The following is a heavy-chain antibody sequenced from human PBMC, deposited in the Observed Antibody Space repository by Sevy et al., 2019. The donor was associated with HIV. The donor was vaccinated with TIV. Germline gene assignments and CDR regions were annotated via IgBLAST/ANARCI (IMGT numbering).Heavy chain of an antibody. CDR3: AKGEEQWLARDWFDP. V-gene: IGHV3-23*01. CDR1: GFTFSSYA. D-gene: IGHD6-19*01. J-gene: IGHJ5*02. CDR2: ISGSGGST. Sequence: GGSVRLSCAASGFTFSSYAMSWVRQAPGKGVEWVSAISGSGGSTYYADSVKGRFTISRDNSKNTLYLQMNSLRAEDTAVYYCAKGEEQWLARDWFDPWGQGTLVTVSS.